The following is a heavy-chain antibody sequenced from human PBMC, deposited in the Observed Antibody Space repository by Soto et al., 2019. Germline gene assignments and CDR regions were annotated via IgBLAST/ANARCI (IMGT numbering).Heavy chain of an antibody. V-gene: IGHV3-7*01. CDR1: GFTFSSYW. D-gene: IGHD1-7*01. Sequence: GGSLRLSCAASGFTFSSYWMSWVRQAPGKGLEWVANIKQDGSEKYYVDSVKGRFTISRDNAKNSLYLQMNSLRAEDTAVYYCARALLVLHYYYMDVWGKGTTVTVSS. CDR2: IKQDGSEK. CDR3: ARALLVLHYYYMDV. J-gene: IGHJ6*03.